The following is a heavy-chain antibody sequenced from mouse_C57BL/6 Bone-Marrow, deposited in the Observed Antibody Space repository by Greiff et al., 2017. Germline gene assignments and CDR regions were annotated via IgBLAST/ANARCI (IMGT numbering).Heavy chain of an antibody. Sequence: VQLKESGGGLVKPGGSLKLSCAASGFTFSDYGMHWVRQAPEKGLEWVAYISSGSSTIYYADTVKGRFTISRDNAKNTLFLQMTSLRSEDTAMYYCSTYGSLYYYAMDYWGQGTSVTVSS. D-gene: IGHD1-1*01. CDR1: GFTFSDYG. V-gene: IGHV5-17*01. CDR2: ISSGSSTI. J-gene: IGHJ4*01. CDR3: STYGSLYYYAMDY.